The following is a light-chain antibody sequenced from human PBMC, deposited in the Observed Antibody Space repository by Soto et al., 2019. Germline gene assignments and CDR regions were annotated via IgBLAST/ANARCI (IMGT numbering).Light chain of an antibody. J-gene: IGKJ1*01. CDR1: QSISSW. Sequence: DIQMTPSPSTLSASVGDRVTITCRASQSISSWLAWYQQKPGKAPKLLIYAASSLRSGVPSRFSGSGSGTHFTITINSLQAEDSATYFCLQDYTYPWTFGQGTKVDIK. CDR2: AAS. V-gene: IGKV1-5*01. CDR3: LQDYTYPWT.